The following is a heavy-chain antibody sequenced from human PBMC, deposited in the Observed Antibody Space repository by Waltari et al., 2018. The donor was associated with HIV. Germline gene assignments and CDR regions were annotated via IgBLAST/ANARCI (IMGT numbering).Heavy chain of an antibody. CDR2: IKSKSAGGSV. J-gene: IGHJ4*02. CDR3: TTGLDNYYDY. CDR1: GFILSNAW. V-gene: IGHV3-15*01. Sequence: EVQLVESGGGLVKPGGSLGLSCAASGFILSNAWMSWVRQAPGKGLEWVGRIKSKSAGGSVDHAAPVKGRFTISRDDSKNTLYLQLNSLKTEDTALYYCTTGLDNYYDYWGLGTLVTVSS.